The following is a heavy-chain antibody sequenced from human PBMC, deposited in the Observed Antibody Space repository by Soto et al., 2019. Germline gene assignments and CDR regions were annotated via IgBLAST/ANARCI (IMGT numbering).Heavy chain of an antibody. CDR1: GFTFSNSA. CDR2: ISGIGGST. CDR3: VKSGSSWYGDFYYGVDV. J-gene: IGHJ6*02. D-gene: IGHD6-13*01. V-gene: IGHV3-23*01. Sequence: GGSLRLSCAASGFTFSNSAMTWVRQAPGKGLEWVSSISGIGGSTYYADSVKGRFTISRDNSKNTLYVQMNSLRADDTAVYYCVKSGSSWYGDFYYGVDVWGQGTTVTVSS.